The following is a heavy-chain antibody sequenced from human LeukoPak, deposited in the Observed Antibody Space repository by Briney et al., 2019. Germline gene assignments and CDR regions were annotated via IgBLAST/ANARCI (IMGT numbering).Heavy chain of an antibody. J-gene: IGHJ4*02. CDR3: ATGLRGDYFDY. CDR2: IWYDGSNK. V-gene: IGHV3-33*08. D-gene: IGHD3-10*01. CDR1: GFTFNNYS. Sequence: GGSLRLSCAASGFTFNNYSMNWVRQAPGKGLEWVAVIWYDGSNKYYADSVKGRFTISRDNSKNTLYLQMNSLRAEDTAVYYCATGLRGDYFDYWGQGTLVTVSS.